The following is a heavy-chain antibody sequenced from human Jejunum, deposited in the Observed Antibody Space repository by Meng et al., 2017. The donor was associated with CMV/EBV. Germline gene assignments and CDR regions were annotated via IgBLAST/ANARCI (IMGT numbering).Heavy chain of an antibody. Sequence: FPFSCSTIPWVRQASGKGLEWIGRIKTKPNNYATAYGASVEGRFTISRDDSKNTAFLQMTGLRSEDTAIYYCSRRWEGVGNYFFDWGQGTLVTVSS. D-gene: IGHD1-26*01. V-gene: IGHV3-73*01. CDR3: SRRWEGVGNYFFD. CDR2: IKTKPNNYAT. CDR1: FPFSCST. J-gene: IGHJ4*02.